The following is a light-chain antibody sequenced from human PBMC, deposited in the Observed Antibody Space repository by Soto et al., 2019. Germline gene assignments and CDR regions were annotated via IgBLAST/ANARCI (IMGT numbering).Light chain of an antibody. CDR1: QSVSSSE. CDR2: GAS. Sequence: ENVLTQSPGTLSLSPGERATLSCRASQSVSSSELAWYQQKPGQALRPLIYGASIRATGIPDRFSGSGSGTDFTLTINRLEPEDVAVYYCQQYGSSPPVYTFGQGTKLEIK. CDR3: QQYGSSPPVYT. J-gene: IGKJ2*01. V-gene: IGKV3-20*01.